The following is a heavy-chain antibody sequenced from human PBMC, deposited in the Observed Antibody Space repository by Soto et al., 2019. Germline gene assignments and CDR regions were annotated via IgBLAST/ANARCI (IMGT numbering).Heavy chain of an antibody. CDR1: GGSISSGGYY. D-gene: IGHD1-1*01. V-gene: IGHV4-31*03. Sequence: QVQLQESGPGLVKPSQTLSLTCTVSGGSISSGGYYWSWIRQHPGKGLEWIGYIYYSGSTYYNPSLKSRVTISVDTSKNQFSLKLSSVTAADTAVYYCARGEAANDYWYFDLWGRGTLVTVCS. J-gene: IGHJ2*01. CDR2: IYYSGST. CDR3: ARGEAANDYWYFDL.